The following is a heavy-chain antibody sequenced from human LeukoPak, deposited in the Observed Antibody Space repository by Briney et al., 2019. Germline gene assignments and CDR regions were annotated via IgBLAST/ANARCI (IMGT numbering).Heavy chain of an antibody. J-gene: IGHJ4*02. CDR2: ISGSGGTT. Sequence: GGSLRLSCAVSGFTFSSFALSWVRQAPGKGLEWVSAISGSGGTTHYADSVKGRFTISRDNSKNTLYMQMNSLRAEDTAVYYCAREVAQFDYWGQGTLVTVSP. V-gene: IGHV3-23*01. CDR1: GFTFSSFA. D-gene: IGHD5-12*01. CDR3: AREVAQFDY.